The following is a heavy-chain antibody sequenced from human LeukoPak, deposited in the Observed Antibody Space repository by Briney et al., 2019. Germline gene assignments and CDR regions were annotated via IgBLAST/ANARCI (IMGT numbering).Heavy chain of an antibody. Sequence: TTSETLSLTCAVYGGSFSGYYWSWIRQPPGKGLEWIGEINHSGSTNYNPSLMSRVTASVDTSKNQFSLRLTSVTATDTAVYYCARRWNYGRNYYIDVWGNGATVSVSS. CDR1: GGSFSGYY. CDR3: ARRWNYGRNYYIDV. V-gene: IGHV4-34*01. CDR2: INHSGST. D-gene: IGHD1-7*01. J-gene: IGHJ6*03.